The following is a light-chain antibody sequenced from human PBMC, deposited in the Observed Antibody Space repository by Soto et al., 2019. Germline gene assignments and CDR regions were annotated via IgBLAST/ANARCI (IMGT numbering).Light chain of an antibody. V-gene: IGLV6-57*02. Sequence: NFMLTQPHSVSESPGKTVTISYTGSSGSIATNSVQWCQQRPGSVPTTVIYEDNQRPSGVPDRFSGSIDNSSNSASLTISGVKTEDESDDYCHTYNSSNQVFGGGTKLTVL. CDR2: EDN. J-gene: IGLJ2*01. CDR1: SGSIATNS. CDR3: HTYNSSNQV.